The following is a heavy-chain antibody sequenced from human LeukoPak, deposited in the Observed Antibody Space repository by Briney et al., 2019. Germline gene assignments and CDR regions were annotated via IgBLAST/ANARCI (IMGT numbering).Heavy chain of an antibody. V-gene: IGHV3-43*02. CDR2: ISGDGSST. J-gene: IGHJ5*01. Sequence: GGSLRLSCAAPGFSFDDYAIHRVRQAPGKGLEWVSLISGDGSSTFYADSVKGRFTISRDNSKNSLYLQMSSLRSEDTALYYCARESDSSGWYDSWGQGTLVTVSS. CDR1: GFSFDDYA. D-gene: IGHD3-22*01. CDR3: ARESDSSGWYDS.